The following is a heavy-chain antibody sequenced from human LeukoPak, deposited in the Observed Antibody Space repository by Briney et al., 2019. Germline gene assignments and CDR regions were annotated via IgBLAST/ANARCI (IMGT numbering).Heavy chain of an antibody. Sequence: VASVKVSCKASGYTFTSYGISWVRQAPGQGLEWMGWISAYNGNTNYAQKLQGRVTMTTDTSTSTAYMELRSLRSDDTAVYYCARVSPASLLRYFDWLLSDPISPFDPWGQGTLVTVSS. CDR2: ISAYNGNT. CDR3: ARVSPASLLRYFDWLLSDPISPFDP. CDR1: GYTFTSYG. V-gene: IGHV1-18*01. D-gene: IGHD3-9*01. J-gene: IGHJ5*02.